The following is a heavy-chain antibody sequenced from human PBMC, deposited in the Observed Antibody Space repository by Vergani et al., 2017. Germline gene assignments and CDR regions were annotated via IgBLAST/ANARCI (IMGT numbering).Heavy chain of an antibody. V-gene: IGHV1-69*06. CDR3: ARDYRITICGVVNGCWNWFDP. CDR1: GGTFSSYA. Sequence: QVQLVQSGAEVKKPGSSVKVSCKASGGTFSSYAISWLRQAPGQGLEWMGGIIPIFGTANYAQKFQGRVTITADKSTSTAYMELGSLRSEDTAVYYCARDYRITICGVVNGCWNWFDPWGQGTLVTVSS. CDR2: IIPIFGTA. J-gene: IGHJ5*02. D-gene: IGHD3-3*01.